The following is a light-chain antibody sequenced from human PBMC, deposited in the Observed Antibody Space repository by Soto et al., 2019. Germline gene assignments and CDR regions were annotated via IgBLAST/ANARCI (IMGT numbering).Light chain of an antibody. CDR3: QQYNSYWT. CDR2: DAS. V-gene: IGKV1-5*01. Sequence: IHMTRFPSTLSASVGEGVPITCRSSKSISSGLAWYQQKPGKAPKLLIYDASSLESGVPSRFSGSGSGTEFTLTISSLQPDDFATYYCQQYNSYWTFGQGTKVDIK. J-gene: IGKJ1*01. CDR1: KSISSG.